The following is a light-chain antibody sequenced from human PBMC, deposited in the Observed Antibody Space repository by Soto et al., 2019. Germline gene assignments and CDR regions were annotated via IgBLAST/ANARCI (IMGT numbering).Light chain of an antibody. CDR3: CSYAGSYTGV. CDR2: DIN. Sequence: QSALTQPRSVSGSPGQSVTISCTGTSSDVGGYNYVSWYQQHPDKALKLIIYDINKRPSGVPDRFSGSKSGNTASLTISGLQAEDEADYYCCSYAGSYTGVFGGGTKLTVL. J-gene: IGLJ2*01. CDR1: SSDVGGYNY. V-gene: IGLV2-11*01.